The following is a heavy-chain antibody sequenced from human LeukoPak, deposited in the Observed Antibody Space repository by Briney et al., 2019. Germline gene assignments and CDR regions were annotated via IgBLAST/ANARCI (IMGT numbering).Heavy chain of an antibody. CDR2: INHSGST. Sequence: PSETLSFTCAVYGGSFSGYYWSWIRQPPGKGLEWIGGINHSGSTNYNPSLKSRVTISVDTSKNQFSLKLSSVTAADTAVYYCARCIGGNSDGPWFDPWGQGTLVTVSS. CDR1: GGSFSGYY. CDR3: ARCIGGNSDGPWFDP. J-gene: IGHJ5*02. D-gene: IGHD4-23*01. V-gene: IGHV4-34*01.